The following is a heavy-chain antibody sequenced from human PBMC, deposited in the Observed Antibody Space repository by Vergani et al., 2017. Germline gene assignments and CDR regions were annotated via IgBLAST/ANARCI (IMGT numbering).Heavy chain of an antibody. CDR3: AKAGSVTSGRIQYNVYMDV. V-gene: IGHV3-30*18. CDR2: ISNDGSKK. CDR1: GFSFSSHA. D-gene: IGHD3-10*01. Sequence: QVQLAESGGGRVQPGRSLRLSCAASGFSFSSHAIHWVRQAPGKGLEWVAVISNDGSKKYYADSVKGRFTISRDNSKNTLDLQMNSLRTQDTAVYYCAKAGSVTSGRIQYNVYMDVWGKGSTVTVS. J-gene: IGHJ6*03.